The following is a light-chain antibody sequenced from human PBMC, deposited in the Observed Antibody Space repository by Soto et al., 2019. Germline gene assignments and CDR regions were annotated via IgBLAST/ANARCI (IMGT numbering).Light chain of an antibody. CDR2: GAS. V-gene: IGKV3-20*01. J-gene: IGKJ2*01. Sequence: ENVLTQSPDILSLSPGERVTLSCRASQSISNSYLAWYQQKPGQAPRVLIYGASNRATGTPDRFSGSGSRTDFTLTISRLQPEDFALYYCQQYGRSLPTFGRGTKLEIK. CDR1: QSISNSY. CDR3: QQYGRSLPT.